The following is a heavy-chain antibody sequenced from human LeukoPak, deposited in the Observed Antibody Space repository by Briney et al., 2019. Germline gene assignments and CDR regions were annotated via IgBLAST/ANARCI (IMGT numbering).Heavy chain of an antibody. CDR2: IFYSGST. J-gene: IGHJ4*02. CDR1: GGSISSSSYF. V-gene: IGHV4-39*01. Sequence: PSETLSLTCTVSGGSISSSSYFWGWIRQPPGKGLEWIGSIFYSGSTYYNPSLNSRVTISIDTSKNQFSLRLSSVTAADTAVYYCGRAPDYWGQGTLVTVSS. CDR3: GRAPDY.